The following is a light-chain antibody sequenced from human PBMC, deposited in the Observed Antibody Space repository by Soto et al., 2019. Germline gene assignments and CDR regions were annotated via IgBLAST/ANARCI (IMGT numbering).Light chain of an antibody. CDR2: EVS. CDR3: SSFSSITREV. CDR1: SSDVGGYSY. V-gene: IGLV2-14*01. J-gene: IGLJ2*01. Sequence: QSALTQPASVSGSPGQSITISCTGTSSDVGGYSYVSWYQQHPGKTPKLMIYEVSNRPSGVSHCFSGSKSGNTASLTISGLQTEDEADYYCSSFSSITREVFGGGTKLTVL.